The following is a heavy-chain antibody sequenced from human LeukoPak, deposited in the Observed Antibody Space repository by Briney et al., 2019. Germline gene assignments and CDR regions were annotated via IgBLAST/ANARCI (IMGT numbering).Heavy chain of an antibody. CDR1: GGSMSSYY. J-gene: IGHJ5*02. V-gene: IGHV4-59*01. CDR2: ISYSGST. CDR3: ARDRKLWLRGPFGP. Sequence: SETLYLTCTVSGGSMSSYYWSWIRQPPGKGLGWIGYISYSGSTNYNPSLKSRVTISLDTSKNQFSLKLRSLTPADTAVYYCARDRKLWLRGPFGPWGQGTLVTVSS. D-gene: IGHD6-19*01.